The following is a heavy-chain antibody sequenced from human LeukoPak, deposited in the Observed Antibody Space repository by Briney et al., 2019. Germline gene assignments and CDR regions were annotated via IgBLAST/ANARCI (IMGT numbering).Heavy chain of an antibody. Sequence: ASVKVSCKASGGTFSSSAITWVRQAPGQGLEWMGRTIPVLNITSYAQKFQGSVTITADTSTSTVYMELSSLRSEETAVYYCARDQGLTAPPPYGLDVWGQGTTVIVSS. J-gene: IGHJ6*02. D-gene: IGHD5-18*01. V-gene: IGHV1-69*04. CDR2: TIPVLNIT. CDR3: ARDQGLTAPPPYGLDV. CDR1: GGTFSSSA.